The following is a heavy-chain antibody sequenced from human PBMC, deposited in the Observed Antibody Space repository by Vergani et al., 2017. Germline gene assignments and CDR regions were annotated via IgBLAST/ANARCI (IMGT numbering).Heavy chain of an antibody. CDR3: ARHKDYYMDV. V-gene: IGHV4-31*03. Sequence: QVQLQESGPGLVRPSQTLSLTCTVSGGSISSGSYYWSWVRQRPGMGLDWIGYIYYSGTTYYNPSLESRLTISLDTSEKHLYLKLTSVTAADTAVYYCARHKDYYMDVWGKGTTVTVSS. CDR1: GGSISSGSYY. CDR2: IYYSGTT. J-gene: IGHJ6*03.